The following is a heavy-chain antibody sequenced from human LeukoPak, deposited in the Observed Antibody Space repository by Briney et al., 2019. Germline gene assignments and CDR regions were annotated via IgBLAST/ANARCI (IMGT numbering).Heavy chain of an antibody. V-gene: IGHV1-2*02. CDR3: ARDTYYYDSSGYEFDY. J-gene: IGHJ4*02. CDR2: INPNSGGT. CDR1: GYTFTGYY. Sequence: GSVKVSCKASGYTFTGYYMHWVRQAPGQGLEWMGWINPNSGGTNYAQKFQGRVTMTRDTSISTAYMELSRLRSDDTAVYYCARDTYYYDSSGYEFDYWGQGTLVTVSS. D-gene: IGHD3-22*01.